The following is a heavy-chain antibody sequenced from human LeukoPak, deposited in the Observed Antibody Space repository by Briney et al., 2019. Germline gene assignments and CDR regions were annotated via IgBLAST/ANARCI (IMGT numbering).Heavy chain of an antibody. CDR3: ATEYYGAYNY. V-gene: IGHV3-15*01. J-gene: IGHJ4*02. CDR2: IKSNTDGGTT. Sequence: PGGSLRLSCAASGFTSTNAWMSWVRQAPGKGLEWVGRIKSNTDGGTTDYVAPVKGRFTISRDDSKDTLYLQMNSLKTEDIAVYFCATEYYGAYNYWGQGTLVTVSS. CDR1: GFTSTNAW. D-gene: IGHD4-17*01.